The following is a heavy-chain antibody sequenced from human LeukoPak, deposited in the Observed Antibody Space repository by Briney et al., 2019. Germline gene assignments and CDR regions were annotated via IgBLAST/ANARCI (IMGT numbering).Heavy chain of an antibody. D-gene: IGHD2-15*01. CDR3: ARGPLEYCSGGTCYSGRNWFDP. Sequence: GASVKVSCKASGYTLTDYYMHWVRQAPGQGLEWMGWINPNSGDTNYAQKFQGRVTMTRDTSISTVYMELRRLRYDDTAAYYCARGPLEYCSGGTCYSGRNWFDPWGQGTLVTVSS. V-gene: IGHV1-2*02. CDR1: GYTLTDYY. CDR2: INPNSGDT. J-gene: IGHJ5*02.